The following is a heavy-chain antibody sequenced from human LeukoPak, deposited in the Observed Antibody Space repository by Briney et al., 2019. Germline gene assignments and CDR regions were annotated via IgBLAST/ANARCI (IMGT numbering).Heavy chain of an antibody. CDR2: INHSGST. D-gene: IGHD3-10*01. Sequence: SETLSLTCTVSGDSISRTSYYWGWVRQSPGKGLEWIGEINHSGSTNYNPSLKSRVTISVDTSKNQFSLKLSSVTAADTAVYYCARGVRGVIITNHPFDYWGQGTLVTVSS. V-gene: IGHV4-39*07. J-gene: IGHJ4*02. CDR3: ARGVRGVIITNHPFDY. CDR1: GDSISRTSYY.